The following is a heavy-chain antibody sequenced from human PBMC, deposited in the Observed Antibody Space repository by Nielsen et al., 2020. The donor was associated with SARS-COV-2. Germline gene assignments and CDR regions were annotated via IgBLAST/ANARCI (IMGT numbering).Heavy chain of an antibody. CDR3: ARATTPYSYDSSGYYLLFDY. CDR2: ISSSSSTI. V-gene: IGHV3-48*01. D-gene: IGHD3-22*01. Sequence: GESLKISCAASGFTFSSYSMNWVRQAPGKGLEWVSYISSSSSTIYYADSVKGRFTISRDNAKNSLYLQMNSLRAEDTAVYYCARATTPYSYDSSGYYLLFDYWGQGTLVTVSS. J-gene: IGHJ4*02. CDR1: GFTFSSYS.